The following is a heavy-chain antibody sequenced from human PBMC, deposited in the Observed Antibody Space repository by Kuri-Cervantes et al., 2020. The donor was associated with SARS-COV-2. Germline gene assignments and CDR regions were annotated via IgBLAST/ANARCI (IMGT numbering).Heavy chain of an antibody. CDR2: IITAFGTT. J-gene: IGHJ4*02. V-gene: IGHV1-69*06. CDR3: AKELLWFGDLHGGYFDY. Sequence: SVKVSCKASGCTFTSYTISWVRQAPGQGLEWMGGIITAFGTTNYAQKFQDRVTLIADKSTSTVFMELSRLSSDDTAVYYCAKELLWFGDLHGGYFDYWGQGTLVTVSS. CDR1: GCTFTSYT. D-gene: IGHD3-10*01.